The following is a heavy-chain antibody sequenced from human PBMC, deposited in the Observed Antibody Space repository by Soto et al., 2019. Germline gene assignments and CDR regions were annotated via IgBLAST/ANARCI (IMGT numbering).Heavy chain of an antibody. CDR3: AWVVAATSSWGQFDY. Sequence: GAPVKVSCKASGYPSTSNYMNWVRKPLGQGLEWMGIINPSGGSTSYAQKFQGRVTMTRDTSTSTVYMELSSLRSEDTAVYYCAWVVAATSSWGQFDYWGQGTLVTVSS. CDR2: INPSGGST. V-gene: IGHV1-46*01. D-gene: IGHD2-15*01. CDR1: GYPSTSNY. J-gene: IGHJ4*02.